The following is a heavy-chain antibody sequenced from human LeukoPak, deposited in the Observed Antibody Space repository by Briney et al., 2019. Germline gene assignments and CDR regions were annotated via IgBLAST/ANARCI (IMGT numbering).Heavy chain of an antibody. CDR3: VRDFMYNTACTGC. D-gene: IGHD5-18*01. CDR1: EFIVSINY. J-gene: IGHJ4*02. CDR2: IYSRGDT. V-gene: IGHV3-53*01. Sequence: GGSLRLSCAVSEFIVSINYMTWVRQAPGKGLEWVSLIYSRGDTKYADSVKGRFTISRDNSKNTLYLQMNSPRAEDTAVYYCVRDFMYNTACTGCWGQGTLVTVSS.